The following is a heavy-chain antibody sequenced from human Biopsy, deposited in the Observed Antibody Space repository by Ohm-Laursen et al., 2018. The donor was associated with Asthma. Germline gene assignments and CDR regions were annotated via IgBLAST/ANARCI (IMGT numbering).Heavy chain of an antibody. CDR2: IYHSGPT. V-gene: IGHV4-4*02. Sequence: SDTLSLTCTVSGGSIISSSWWSWVRQTPGKGLEWIGEIYHSGPTNYNPSLKSRVTISVDKSKNQFSLKLTSVTAADTAVYYCARASVAASSNWFDPWGQGTLVTVSS. CDR1: GGSIISSSW. CDR3: ARASVAASSNWFDP. D-gene: IGHD6-19*01. J-gene: IGHJ5*02.